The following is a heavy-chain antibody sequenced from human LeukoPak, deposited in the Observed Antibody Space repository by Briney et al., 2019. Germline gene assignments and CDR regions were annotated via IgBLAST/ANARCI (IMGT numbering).Heavy chain of an antibody. V-gene: IGHV3-66*01. Sequence: GGSLRLSCSASGFTVSSIYMSWVRQGPGKGLEWVSVIYSGGSTYYADSVKGRFTISRDNSKNTLYLQMNSLRAEDTAVYYCARDGSFDCWGQGTLVTVSS. J-gene: IGHJ4*02. CDR1: GFTVSSIY. CDR3: ARDGSFDC. CDR2: IYSGGST.